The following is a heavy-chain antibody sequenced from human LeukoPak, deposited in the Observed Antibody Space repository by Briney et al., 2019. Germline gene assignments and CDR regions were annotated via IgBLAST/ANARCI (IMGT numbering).Heavy chain of an antibody. D-gene: IGHD5-12*01. J-gene: IGHJ4*02. CDR3: ARGGYSGYDFDY. V-gene: IGHV3-11*06. CDR1: GFTFSDYY. Sequence: GSLRLSCAASGFTFSDYYMSWIRQAPGKGLEWVSYISSSSYTNYADSVKGRFTISRDNAKNSLYLQMNSLRAEDTAVYYCARGGYSGYDFDYWGQGTLVTVSS. CDR2: ISSSSYT.